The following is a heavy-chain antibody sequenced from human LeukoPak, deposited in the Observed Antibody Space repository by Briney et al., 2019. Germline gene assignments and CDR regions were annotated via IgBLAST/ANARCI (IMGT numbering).Heavy chain of an antibody. V-gene: IGHV1-46*02. CDR3: ARGRTVTNDFDL. J-gene: IGHJ2*01. CDR1: GYTFDVYY. D-gene: IGHD4-17*01. CDR2: FNPSGSNT. Sequence: GASVKVSCKASGYTFDVYYIHWVRQAPGQGLEWMGIFNPSGSNTNYAQRFQGRVTLTRDTSTTTVYMDLSGLRPDDTAVYYCARGRTVTNDFDLWGRGTLLTVSS.